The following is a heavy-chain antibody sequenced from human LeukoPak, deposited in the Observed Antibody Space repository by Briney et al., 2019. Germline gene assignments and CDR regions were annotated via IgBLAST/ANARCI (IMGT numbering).Heavy chain of an antibody. J-gene: IGHJ4*02. CDR3: ARINTIMATFDY. CDR2: ISHSGST. V-gene: IGHV4-38-2*02. CDR1: GYFINSNYY. Sequence: SETPSLTCTVSGYFINSNYYWGWIRQPPGKGLEWIATISHSGSTYYNPSLKSRVTISVETSKNQFSLKLSSVTAADTAVYYCARINTIMATFDYWGQGTLVTVSS. D-gene: IGHD5-24*01.